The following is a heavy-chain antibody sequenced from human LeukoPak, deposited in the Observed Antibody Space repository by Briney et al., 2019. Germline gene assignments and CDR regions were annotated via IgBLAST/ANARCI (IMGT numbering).Heavy chain of an antibody. V-gene: IGHV3-23*01. CDR3: AKCPHWAAAAGNFDY. Sequence: GGSLRLSCAASGFTFSSYAMSWVRQAPGKGLEWVSTICGGGGCTYYADSVKGRFAISRDNSKNTLYLQMNSLRAEDTAIYYCAKCPHWAAAAGNFDYWGQGTLVTVSS. D-gene: IGHD6-25*01. J-gene: IGHJ4*02. CDR2: ICGGGGCT. CDR1: GFTFSSYA.